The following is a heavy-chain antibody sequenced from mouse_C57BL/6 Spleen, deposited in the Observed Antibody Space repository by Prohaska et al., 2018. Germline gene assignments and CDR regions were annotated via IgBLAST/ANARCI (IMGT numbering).Heavy chain of an antibody. Sequence: QVQLQQSGAELVRPGASVTLSCKASGYTFTDYEMHWVKQTPVHGLEWIGAIDPETGGTAYNQKFKGEAILTADKSSSTAYMELRSLTSEDSAVYYCTREGVYYYGSRVSFAYWGQGTLVTVSA. CDR1: GYTFTDYE. V-gene: IGHV1-15*01. D-gene: IGHD1-1*01. CDR3: TREGVYYYGSRVSFAY. CDR2: IDPETGGT. J-gene: IGHJ3*01.